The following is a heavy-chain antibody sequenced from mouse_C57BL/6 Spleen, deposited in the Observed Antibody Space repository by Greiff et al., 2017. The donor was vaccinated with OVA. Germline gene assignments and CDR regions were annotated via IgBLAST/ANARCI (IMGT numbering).Heavy chain of an antibody. D-gene: IGHD2-3*01. Sequence: QVQLQQPGAELVRPGSSVKLSCKASGYTFTSYWMDWVKQRPGQGLEWIGNIYPSDSETHYNQKFKDKATLTVDKSSSTAYMRRSSLTSEDSAVYYCASLYEGYSLLWGQGTTLTVSS. CDR1: GYTFTSYW. J-gene: IGHJ2*01. CDR3: ASLYEGYSLL. V-gene: IGHV1-61*01. CDR2: IYPSDSET.